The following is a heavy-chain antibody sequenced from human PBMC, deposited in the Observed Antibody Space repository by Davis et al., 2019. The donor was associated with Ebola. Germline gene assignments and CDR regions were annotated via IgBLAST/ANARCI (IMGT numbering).Heavy chain of an antibody. V-gene: IGHV1-46*01. CDR1: GYTFTSYY. J-gene: IGHJ5*02. Sequence: APVKVSCKASGYTFTSYYMHWVRQAPGQGLEWMGIINPSGGSTSYAQKFQGRVTMTRDTSTSTVYMELSSLRSEDTAVYYCARDKSEGIVVVVAAMGPGWFDPWGQGTLVTVSS. CDR2: INPSGGST. CDR3: ARDKSEGIVVVVAAMGPGWFDP. D-gene: IGHD2-15*01.